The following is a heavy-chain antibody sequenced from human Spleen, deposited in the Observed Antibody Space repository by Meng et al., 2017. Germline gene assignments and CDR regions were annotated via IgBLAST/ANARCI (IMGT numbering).Heavy chain of an antibody. V-gene: IGHV3-48*03. CDR1: GFTFSSYE. Sequence: GESLKISCAAFGFTFSSYEMNWVRQAPGKGLEWVSYISSSGSTIYYADSVKGRFTISRDNAKNSLYLQMNSLRAEDTAVYYCTRAPITMVRGVQPVDYWGQGTLVTVSS. D-gene: IGHD3-10*01. CDR3: TRAPITMVRGVQPVDY. J-gene: IGHJ4*02. CDR2: ISSSGSTI.